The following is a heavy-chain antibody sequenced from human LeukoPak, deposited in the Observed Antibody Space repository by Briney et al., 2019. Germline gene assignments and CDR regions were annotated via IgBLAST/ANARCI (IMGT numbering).Heavy chain of an antibody. V-gene: IGHV3-23*01. CDR2: ISGSGGTT. J-gene: IGHJ5*02. CDR1: GYTFCSYA. D-gene: IGHD2-2*02. CDR3: ASVPCSASCYNCYFDP. Sequence: GGSLRHSSADSGYTFCSYAGCWVRQAPGKGLEWVSGISGSGGTTYYADSVRSRFTISRDNSKTTVYMQMKSLRVEDTAVYYCASVPCSASCYNCYFDPWGQGTLVIVSS.